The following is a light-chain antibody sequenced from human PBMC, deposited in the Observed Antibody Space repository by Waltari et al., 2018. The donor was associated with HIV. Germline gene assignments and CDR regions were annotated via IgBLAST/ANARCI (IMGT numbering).Light chain of an antibody. V-gene: IGKV4-1*01. CDR2: WAS. Sequence: IVMTPVLVSLTLSLDARAALSGNSATSVLYRSHNKNYLAWYQQKPGEPPKLLIYWASTRESGVPDRFSGSGSGTDFTLTISSLQAEDVAVYYCQQYYSTPRVFGGGTKVEIK. CDR3: QQYYSTPRV. J-gene: IGKJ4*01. CDR1: TSVLYRSHNKNY.